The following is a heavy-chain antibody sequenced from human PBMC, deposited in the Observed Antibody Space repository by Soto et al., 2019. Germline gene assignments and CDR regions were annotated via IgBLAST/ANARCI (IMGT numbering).Heavy chain of an antibody. J-gene: IGHJ6*02. D-gene: IGHD3-10*01. CDR2: TFVTGAT. Sequence: QVQLQESGPGLVKSSETLSLICFVSGEALGSGQSYWNWIRQAPGKGLEWIGQTFVTGATKYSACHNSRVTMSGDTSKSQISLTLTSVTAADSATYFCARGRSDSAGSSFGRRMDVWGQGTTVTVSS. CDR1: GEALGSGQSY. V-gene: IGHV4-61*01. CDR3: ARGRSDSAGSSFGRRMDV.